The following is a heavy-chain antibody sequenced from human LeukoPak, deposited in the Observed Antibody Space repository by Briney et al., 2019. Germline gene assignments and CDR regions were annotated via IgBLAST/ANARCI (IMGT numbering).Heavy chain of an antibody. Sequence: PVGSLRLSCAGSGFTFSNYAMTWVRQAPGKGLQWVSVISSNGDSTYYADSVKGRFTSFRDNSKDTLYLQMSSLRADDTAVYYCARETGDLDYWGQGTLVTVSS. CDR2: ISSNGDST. CDR3: ARETGDLDY. V-gene: IGHV3-23*01. CDR1: GFTFSNYA. D-gene: IGHD2-21*02. J-gene: IGHJ4*02.